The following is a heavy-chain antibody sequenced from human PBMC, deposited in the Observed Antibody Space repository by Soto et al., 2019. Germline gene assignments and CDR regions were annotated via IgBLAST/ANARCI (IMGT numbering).Heavy chain of an antibody. CDR1: GFMFSSYA. D-gene: IGHD3-16*01. CDR3: ARRAHYYDETGS. J-gene: IGHJ5*02. CDR2: ILGSGDTT. V-gene: IGHV3-23*04. Sequence: EVQLVESGGALVQPGGSLRLSCAASGFMFSSYAMDWVRQPPGKGLEWVAAILGSGDTTFYADSVKGRFTISRDNSKNSLYLQMNGLRADDTAVYYCARRAHYYDETGSWGQGTLVTVSS.